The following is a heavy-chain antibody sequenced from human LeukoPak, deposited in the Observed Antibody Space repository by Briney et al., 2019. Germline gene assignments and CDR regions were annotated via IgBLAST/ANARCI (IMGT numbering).Heavy chain of an antibody. CDR1: GYTFTSYA. Sequence: ASVKVSCKASGYTFTSYAMHWVRQAPGQRLEWMGWINAGNGNTKHSQKFQGRVTITRDTSASTAYMELSSLRSEDTAVYYCAGSRGYSYGWYFDYWGQGTLVTVSS. CDR2: INAGNGNT. J-gene: IGHJ4*02. V-gene: IGHV1-3*01. CDR3: AGSRGYSYGWYFDY. D-gene: IGHD5-18*01.